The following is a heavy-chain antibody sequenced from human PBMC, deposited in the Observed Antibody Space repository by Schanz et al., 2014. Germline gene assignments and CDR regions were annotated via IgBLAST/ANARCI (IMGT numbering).Heavy chain of an antibody. CDR1: GYTFSSHG. Sequence: QVQVVQSGAELKKPGASVKVSCKASGYTFSSHGIHWLRQAPGQSLEWMGWINTANGNAKYSANFQARVAMTRDTSATTAYKELTNLRSEDTAVYYCARDLPYCDGGKCYSDGFDIWGQGTLVTISS. CDR2: INTANGNA. J-gene: IGHJ3*02. V-gene: IGHV1-3*04. D-gene: IGHD2-21*01. CDR3: ARDLPYCDGGKCYSDGFDI.